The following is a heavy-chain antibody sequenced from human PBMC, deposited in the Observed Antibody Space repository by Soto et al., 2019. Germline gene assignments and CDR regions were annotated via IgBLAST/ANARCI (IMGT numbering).Heavy chain of an antibody. J-gene: IGHJ4*02. Sequence: SSVKFSCKASGSTFSCYPISWVRQAPGQGLEWMGGIIPISGTVSYAQKFQGRVTIIADESTSTAYMELNSLRSEDTAVYYCVRINDFLGRWGQGTLVTVSS. D-gene: IGHD3-16*01. CDR1: GSTFSCYP. CDR3: VRINDFLGR. V-gene: IGHV1-69*13. CDR2: IIPISGTV.